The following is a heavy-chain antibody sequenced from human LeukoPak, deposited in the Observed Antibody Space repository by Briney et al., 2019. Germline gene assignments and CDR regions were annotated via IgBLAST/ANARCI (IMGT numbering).Heavy chain of an antibody. Sequence: ASVKVSCKASGYTFTSYYLHWVRQAPGQGLEWMGIINPSGGSTSYAQKFQGRVTMTRDTSTSTVYMELSSLRSEDTAVYYCARVRQQLDGMDVWGQGTTVTASS. CDR1: GYTFTSYY. V-gene: IGHV1-46*01. CDR3: ARVRQQLDGMDV. D-gene: IGHD6-6*01. J-gene: IGHJ6*02. CDR2: INPSGGST.